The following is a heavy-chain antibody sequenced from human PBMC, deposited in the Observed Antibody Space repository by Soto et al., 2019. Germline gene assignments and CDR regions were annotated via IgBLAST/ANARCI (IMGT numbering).Heavy chain of an antibody. Sequence: PSETLSLTCTVSGGSISSSSYYWGWIRQPPGKGLEWIGSIYYSGSTYYNPSLKSRVTISVDTSKNQFSLKLSSVTAADTAVYYCARHASRIPYYYMEVWGKGTTVTVSS. CDR3: ARHASRIPYYYMEV. V-gene: IGHV4-39*01. CDR2: IYYSGST. D-gene: IGHD3-16*01. J-gene: IGHJ6*03. CDR1: GGSISSSSYY.